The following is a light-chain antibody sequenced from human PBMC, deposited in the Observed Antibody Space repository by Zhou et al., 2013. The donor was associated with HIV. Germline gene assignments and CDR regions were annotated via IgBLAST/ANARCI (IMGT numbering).Light chain of an antibody. CDR2: TAS. CDR3: QQSYTTPET. CDR1: QGISSY. Sequence: AIRITQSPSSLSASTGDRVTITCRASQGISSYLAWYQQKPGKAPKLLIYTASNLQSGVPSRFRGSGYGTEFTLTISSLQREDFANYYCQQSYTTPETFGGGPRWRSN. J-gene: IGKJ4*01. V-gene: IGKV1-8*01.